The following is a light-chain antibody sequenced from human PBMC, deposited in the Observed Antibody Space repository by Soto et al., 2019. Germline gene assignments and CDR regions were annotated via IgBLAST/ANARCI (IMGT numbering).Light chain of an antibody. Sequence: EIVMTQSPATLPVSPGERATLSCRASQSVSIKLAWYQQKPGQAPRLLIYDTSTRATGIPARFSGSGSGTEFTLNISSLQSEDFAVHYCQQYNNWPPITFGQGTRLE. CDR1: QSVSIK. V-gene: IGKV3-15*01. J-gene: IGKJ5*01. CDR2: DTS. CDR3: QQYNNWPPIT.